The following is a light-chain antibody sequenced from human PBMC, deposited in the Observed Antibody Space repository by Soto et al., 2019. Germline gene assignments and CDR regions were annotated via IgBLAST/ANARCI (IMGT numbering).Light chain of an antibody. J-gene: IGKJ5*01. CDR3: QPYDNLPPFT. V-gene: IGKV3D-15*01. CDR2: GAS. Sequence: ETVMTQSPATLSVSPGERATLPCRASHSVSSNLAWYQQKPGQAPRLLIYGASTRATGIPARFSGSGSGTEFTLTISSLQSEDFAVYYCQPYDNLPPFTFGQGTRLEIK. CDR1: HSVSSN.